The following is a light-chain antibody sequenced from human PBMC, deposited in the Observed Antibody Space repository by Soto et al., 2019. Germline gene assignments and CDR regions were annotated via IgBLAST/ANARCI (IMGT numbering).Light chain of an antibody. V-gene: IGLV4-60*02. CDR1: SGHSSYI. Sequence: QSVLTQSSSASGSLGSSVKLTCTLSSGHSSYIIAWHQQQPGKAPRYLMKLEGSGSYNKGSGVPDRFSGSSSGADRYLTISNLQFEDEADYYCETWDSNSWVFGGGTKLTV. J-gene: IGLJ3*02. CDR3: ETWDSNSWV. CDR2: LEGSGSY.